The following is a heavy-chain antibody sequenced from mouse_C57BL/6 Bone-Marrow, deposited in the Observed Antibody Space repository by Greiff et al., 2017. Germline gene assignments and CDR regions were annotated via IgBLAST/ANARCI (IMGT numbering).Heavy chain of an antibody. CDR3: ASDGYHIWYFDV. CDR1: GYTFTSYW. Sequence: VQLQQSGAELVKPGASVKMSCKASGYTFTSYWITWVQQRPGHGLAWIGDIYPGSGSTNYHEKFKSKATLTVDTSSSTASLQLSSLTSEDSAVYYCASDGYHIWYFDVWGTGTTVTVSS. CDR2: IYPGSGST. V-gene: IGHV1-55*01. D-gene: IGHD2-3*01. J-gene: IGHJ1*03.